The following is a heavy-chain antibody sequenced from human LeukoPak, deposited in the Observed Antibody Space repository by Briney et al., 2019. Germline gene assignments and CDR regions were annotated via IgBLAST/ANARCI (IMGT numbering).Heavy chain of an antibody. D-gene: IGHD6-13*01. V-gene: IGHV4-61*02. CDR3: ARAPGIAAAAPIDY. CDR1: GGSISSGSYY. J-gene: IGHJ4*02. CDR2: IYTSGST. Sequence: SETLSLICTVSGGSISSGSYYWSWIRQPAGKGLEWIGRIYTSGSTNYNPSLKSRVTISVDTSKNQFSLKLSSVTAADTAVYYCARAPGIAAAAPIDYWGQGTLVTVSS.